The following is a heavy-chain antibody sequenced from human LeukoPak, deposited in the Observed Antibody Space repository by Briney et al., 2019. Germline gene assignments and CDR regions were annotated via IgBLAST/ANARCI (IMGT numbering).Heavy chain of an antibody. D-gene: IGHD3-10*01. V-gene: IGHV1-46*01. CDR3: ARDRASGSYQVSFCDDLDV. CDR1: GYTFTSYY. Sequence: ASVKVCCKASGYTFTSYYIHWVRQAPGQGLAWMGVINPSGGSTTYAQYFQGRVTMTTDTSTSTVYMELSSLRSEDTAVYYCARDRASGSYQVSFCDDLDVWGLGTTVTVS. J-gene: IGHJ6*02. CDR2: INPSGGST.